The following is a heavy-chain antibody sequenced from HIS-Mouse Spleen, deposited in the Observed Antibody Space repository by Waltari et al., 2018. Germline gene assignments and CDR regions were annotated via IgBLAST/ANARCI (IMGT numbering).Heavy chain of an antibody. CDR1: GGSFTSSSYY. CDR3: AREIPYSSSWYDWYFDL. CDR2: IYYSGST. D-gene: IGHD6-13*01. V-gene: IGHV4-39*07. J-gene: IGHJ2*01. Sequence: QLQPQESGPGLGKPSEPLSLTCTVSGGSFTSSSYYWGWISQPPGKGLEWIGSIYYSGSTYYNPSLKSRVTISVDTSKNQFSLKLSSVTAADTAVYYCAREIPYSSSWYDWYFDLWGRGTLVTVSS.